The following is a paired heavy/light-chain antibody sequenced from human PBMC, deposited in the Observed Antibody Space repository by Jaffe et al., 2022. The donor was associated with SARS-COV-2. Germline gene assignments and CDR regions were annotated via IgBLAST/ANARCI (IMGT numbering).Heavy chain of an antibody. CDR1: GGSISSYY. Sequence: QVQLQESGPGLVKPSETLSLTCTVSGGSISSYYWSWIRQPAGKGLEWIGRIYTSGSTNYNPSLKSRVTMSVDTSKNQFSLKLSSVTAADTAVYYCARQPLAYYYDSSGYKPNWFDPWGQGTLVTVSS. D-gene: IGHD3-22*01. CDR3: ARQPLAYYYDSSGYKPNWFDP. J-gene: IGHJ5*02. CDR2: IYTSGST. V-gene: IGHV4-4*07.
Light chain of an antibody. CDR2: AAS. CDR1: QSISSY. J-gene: IGKJ2*01. V-gene: IGKV1-39*01. CDR3: QQSYSTMYT. Sequence: DIQMTQSPSSLSASVGDRVTITCRASQSISSYLNWYQQKPGKAPKLLIYAASSLQSGVPSRFSGSGSGTDFTLTISSLQPEDFATYYCQQSYSTMYTFGQGTKLEIK.